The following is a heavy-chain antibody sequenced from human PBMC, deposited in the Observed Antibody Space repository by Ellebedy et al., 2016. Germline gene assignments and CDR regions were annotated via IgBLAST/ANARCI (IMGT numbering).Heavy chain of an antibody. CDR3: AKDPAEAGAFDH. J-gene: IGHJ4*02. CDR1: GFILSHNY. Sequence: GGSLRLXXAASGFILSHNYMSWVRQAPGKGLEWVSVIYSGGDTYYADSVRSRFTISRDDSKNTLNLQLTNLRTEDAAVYYCAKDPAEAGAFDHWGRGTLVTVSS. CDR2: IYSGGDT. V-gene: IGHV3-66*01. D-gene: IGHD6-19*01.